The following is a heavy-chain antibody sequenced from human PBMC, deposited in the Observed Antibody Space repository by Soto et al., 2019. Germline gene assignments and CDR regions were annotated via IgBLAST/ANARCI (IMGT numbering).Heavy chain of an antibody. CDR1: NFSVLTSIYY. D-gene: IGHD2-2*01. J-gene: IGHJ4*02. V-gene: IGHV4-39*01. CDR2: VYYTGTT. CDR3: ARNWNLALVPAAYFDS. Sequence: SETLSLTCTVSNFSVLTSIYYWAWIRQPPGKWLEWVGTVYYTGTTYYNPSLQSRVTISIDTSKNQFSLNLNSVTAADTAVYYCARNWNLALVPAAYFDSWGQGTLVTVYS.